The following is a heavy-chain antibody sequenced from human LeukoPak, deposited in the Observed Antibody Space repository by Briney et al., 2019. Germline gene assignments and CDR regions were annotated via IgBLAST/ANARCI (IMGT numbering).Heavy chain of an antibody. CDR1: GFTFDDYG. D-gene: IGHD3-10*01. J-gene: IGHJ4*02. CDR3: ARDGGSGSYSDY. CDR2: INWNGGST. Sequence: PGGSLRPSCAASGFTFDDYGMSWVRQAPGKGLEWVSGINWNGGSTGYADSVKGRFTISRDNAKNSLYLQMNSLRAEDTALYYCARDGGSGSYSDYWGQGTLVTVSS. V-gene: IGHV3-20*04.